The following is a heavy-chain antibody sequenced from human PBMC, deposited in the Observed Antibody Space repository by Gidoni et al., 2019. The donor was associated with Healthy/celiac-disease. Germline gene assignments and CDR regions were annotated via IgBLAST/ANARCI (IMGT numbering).Heavy chain of an antibody. Sequence: QVQLVQSGAEVKKPGASVKVSCKASGYTFTGYYMHWVRQAPGQGLEWMGWINPNSGGTNYAQKFQGRVTMTRDTSISTAYMELSRLRSDDTAVYYCARDKGYYDSSGYPDYWGQGTLVTVSS. CDR3: ARDKGYYDSSGYPDY. D-gene: IGHD3-22*01. CDR2: INPNSGGT. V-gene: IGHV1-2*02. J-gene: IGHJ4*02. CDR1: GYTFTGYY.